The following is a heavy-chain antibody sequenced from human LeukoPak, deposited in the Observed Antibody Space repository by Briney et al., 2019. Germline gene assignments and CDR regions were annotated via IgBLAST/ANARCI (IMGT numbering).Heavy chain of an antibody. CDR1: GGSISGYY. D-gene: IGHD2-2*01. CDR2: IYSTGST. J-gene: IGHJ5*02. V-gene: IGHV4-59*01. CDR3: ARDKGGIIVVVPAAGFDP. Sequence: SETLSLTCTVSGGSISGYYWSWVRQSPEKGLESIGFIYSTGSTSYNPSLRSRVTISIDTSQNQFYLRLTSVTAADTAVYYCARDKGGIIVVVPAAGFDPWGQGTLVTVSS.